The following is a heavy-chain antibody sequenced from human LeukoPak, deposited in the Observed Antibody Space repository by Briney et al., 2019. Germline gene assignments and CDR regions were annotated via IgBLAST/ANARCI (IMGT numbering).Heavy chain of an antibody. D-gene: IGHD1-26*01. CDR2: ISASAAMT. CDR1: GFTFSSYA. J-gene: IGHJ4*02. V-gene: IGHV3-23*01. CDR3: AKDRSIGTYYTFDH. Sequence: GGSLRLSCAASGFTFSSYAMSWVRQAPGKGLEWVSSISASAAMTCYADSVKGRFTVSRDNSNNRLYLQMSGLTAADTAVYYCAKDRSIGTYYTFDHWGQGTLVTVSS.